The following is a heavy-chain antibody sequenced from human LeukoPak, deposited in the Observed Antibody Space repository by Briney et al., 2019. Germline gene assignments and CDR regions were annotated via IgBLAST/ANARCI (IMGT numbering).Heavy chain of an antibody. CDR3: ARFGGRAAKDGRLDY. CDR1: GYTFTSSD. Sequence: ASVKVSCKTSGYTFTSSDINWVRLATGQGLEWMGWMNPNSGNTGYAQKFQGRVTITSDTSTSTAYMELSSLRSDDTAVYYCARFGGRAAKDGRLDYWGQGTLVTVSS. J-gene: IGHJ4*02. D-gene: IGHD3-16*01. CDR2: MNPNSGNT. V-gene: IGHV1-8*03.